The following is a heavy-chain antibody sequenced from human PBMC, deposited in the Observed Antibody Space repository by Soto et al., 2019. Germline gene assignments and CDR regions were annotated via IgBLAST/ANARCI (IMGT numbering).Heavy chain of an antibody. J-gene: IGHJ6*02. V-gene: IGHV4-59*01. CDR2: INYSGST. Sequence: QVQLQESGPGLVKPSETLSLTCTVSGGSISNYYWTWIRLPPGKGLELIGHINYSGSTKYNPYLKCRGTISVDTSKNQFSLKLSSVTAADTAVYYCARVGAEAGASIYYYYYGMDVWGQGTTVTVSS. CDR3: ARVGAEAGASIYYYYYGMDV. D-gene: IGHD6-19*01. CDR1: GGSISNYY.